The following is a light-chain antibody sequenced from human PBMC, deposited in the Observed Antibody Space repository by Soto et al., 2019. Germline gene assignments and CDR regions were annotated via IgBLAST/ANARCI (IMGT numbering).Light chain of an antibody. Sequence: EIEMTQSPSTLSVSPGGRATLSCRASQSVSSNLAWYQQKPGQAPRLLIYGASTRATGIPARFSGSGSGTEFTLTISSRQPEDFAVYYCQQYNNWSPWTFGQGTKVDIK. CDR1: QSVSSN. CDR2: GAS. J-gene: IGKJ1*01. V-gene: IGKV3-15*01. CDR3: QQYNNWSPWT.